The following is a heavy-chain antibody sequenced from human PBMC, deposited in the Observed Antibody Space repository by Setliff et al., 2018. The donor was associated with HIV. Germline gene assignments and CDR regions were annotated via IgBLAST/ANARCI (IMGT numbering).Heavy chain of an antibody. V-gene: IGHV3-21*04. D-gene: IGHD6-13*01. CDR1: GFTFSSYS. J-gene: IGHJ4*02. Sequence: GGSLRLSCAASGFTFSSYSMNWVRRAPGKGLEWVSSISSISTYIYYADSVKGRFTISRDNSKNTIFLQMNGLRGDDTAIYYCVRDTEVSSSWSFDYWGQGTLVTVSS. CDR3: VRDTEVSSSWSFDY. CDR2: ISSISTYI.